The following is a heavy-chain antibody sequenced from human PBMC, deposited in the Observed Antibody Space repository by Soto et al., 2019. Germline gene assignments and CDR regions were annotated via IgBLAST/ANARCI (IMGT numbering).Heavy chain of an antibody. D-gene: IGHD5-18*01. V-gene: IGHV1-69*13. CDR3: ARVVSYGPDYYFDY. CDR2: IIPIFGTA. Sequence: GASVKVSCKASGGTSSSYAISWVRQAPGQGLEWMGGIIPIFGTANYAQKFQGRVTITADESTSTAYMELSSLRSEDTAVYYCARVVSYGPDYYFDYWGQGTLVTVSS. CDR1: GGTSSSYA. J-gene: IGHJ4*02.